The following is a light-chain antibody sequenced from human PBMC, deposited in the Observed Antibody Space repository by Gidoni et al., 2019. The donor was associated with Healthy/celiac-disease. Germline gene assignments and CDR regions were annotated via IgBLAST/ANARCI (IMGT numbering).Light chain of an antibody. CDR3: QVWDSSSDHVV. CDR1: NIGSKS. Sequence: SYVLPQPPSVSVAPGKTARITCGGNNIGSKSVHWYQQKPGQAPVLVIYYDSDRPSGIPARFSGSNSGNTATLTISRVEAGDEADYYCQVWDSSSDHVVFGGGTKLTVL. CDR2: YDS. J-gene: IGLJ2*01. V-gene: IGLV3-21*04.